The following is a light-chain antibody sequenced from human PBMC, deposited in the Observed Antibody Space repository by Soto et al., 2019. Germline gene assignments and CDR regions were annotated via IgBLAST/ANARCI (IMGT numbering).Light chain of an antibody. CDR3: QQYNNWPPLT. Sequence: EIVMTQSPATLSVSPGERATLSCRASQSVSSNLAWYQQTPGQATRLLIYGASTRATGIPARFSGSGSGTEFTLTVSSLQSEDFAVYYCQQYNNWPPLTFGGGTKVEI. CDR1: QSVSSN. V-gene: IGKV3-15*01. J-gene: IGKJ4*01. CDR2: GAS.